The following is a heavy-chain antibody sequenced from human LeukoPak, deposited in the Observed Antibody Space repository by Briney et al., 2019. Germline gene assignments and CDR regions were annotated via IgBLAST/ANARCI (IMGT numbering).Heavy chain of an antibody. V-gene: IGHV1-2*02. CDR2: INPYSGGT. CDR3: ATARDILTTISVGGFDY. D-gene: IGHD5-12*01. Sequence: ASVKVSCKASGYTFTGFYIHWVRQAPGQGLEWMGWINPYSGGTNYAQKFQGRVTVTRDTSISTAYMDLNRLRSDDTAVYYCATARDILTTISVGGFDYWGQGTLVTVSS. J-gene: IGHJ4*02. CDR1: GYTFTGFY.